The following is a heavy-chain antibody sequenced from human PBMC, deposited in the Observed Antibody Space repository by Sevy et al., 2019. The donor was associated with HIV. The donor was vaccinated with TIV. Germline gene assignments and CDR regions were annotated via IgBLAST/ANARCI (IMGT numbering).Heavy chain of an antibody. V-gene: IGHV4-38-2*01. CDR2: IYHSGST. D-gene: IGHD3-22*01. CDR1: GYSISSGYY. J-gene: IGHJ4*02. CDR3: ARQLRYYDSSGYYSQFDY. Sequence: SETLSLTCAVSGYSISSGYYWGWIRQPPGKGLESIGSIYHSGSTYYNPSLKSRVTISVDTSKNQFSLKLSSVTAADTAVYYCARQLRYYDSSGYYSQFDYWGQGTLVTVSS.